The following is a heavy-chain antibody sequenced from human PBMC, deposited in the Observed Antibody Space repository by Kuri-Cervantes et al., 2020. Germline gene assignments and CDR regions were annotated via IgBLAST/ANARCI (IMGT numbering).Heavy chain of an antibody. CDR2: IYYSGST. V-gene: IGHV4-59*01. CDR3: ARGPLRGVFDY. D-gene: IGHD3-3*01. Sequence: SQTLSLTCGVYGGSFSGYYWSWIRQPPGKGLEWIGYIYYSGSTNYNPSLKSRVTISVDTSKNQFSLKLSSVTAADTAVYYCARGPLRGVFDYWGQGTLVTVSS. J-gene: IGHJ4*02. CDR1: GGSFSGYY.